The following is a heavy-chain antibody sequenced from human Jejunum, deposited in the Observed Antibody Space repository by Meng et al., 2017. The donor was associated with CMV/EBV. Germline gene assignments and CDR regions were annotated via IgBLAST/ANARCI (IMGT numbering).Heavy chain of an antibody. Sequence: NWVRQAPGQGLEWMGWMNPNNGNTGYAQKFQGRFTMTWNTSISTAYMELSSLRSEDTAIYYCASHQQFCSGGSCYSLDYYYGMDVWGQGTTVTVSS. V-gene: IGHV1-8*01. CDR3: ASHQQFCSGGSCYSLDYYYGMDV. CDR2: MNPNNGNT. D-gene: IGHD2-15*01. J-gene: IGHJ6*02.